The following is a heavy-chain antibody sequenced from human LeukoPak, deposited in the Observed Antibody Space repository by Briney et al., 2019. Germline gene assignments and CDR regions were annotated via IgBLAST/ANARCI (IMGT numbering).Heavy chain of an antibody. CDR1: GFTFSSYG. J-gene: IGHJ6*04. V-gene: IGHV3-33*01. Sequence: GGSLRLSCAASGFTFSSYGMHWVRQAPGKGLEWVAVIWYDGSNKYYADSVKGRFTISRDNSKNTLYLQMNSLRAEDTAVYYCARSGDIVVVPAANHYYGMDVWGKGTAVTVSS. CDR3: ARSGDIVVVPAANHYYGMDV. CDR2: IWYDGSNK. D-gene: IGHD2-2*01.